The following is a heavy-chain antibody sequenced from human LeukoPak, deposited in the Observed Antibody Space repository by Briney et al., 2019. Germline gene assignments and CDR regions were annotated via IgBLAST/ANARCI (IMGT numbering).Heavy chain of an antibody. CDR2: IYSGGST. D-gene: IGHD5-18*01. CDR1: GFTFSSYW. V-gene: IGHV3-53*01. J-gene: IGHJ4*02. CDR3: AREVRDGGYSPLFDY. Sequence: GGSLRLSCAASGFTFSSYWMHWVRQAPGKGLEWVSVIYSGGSTYYADSVKGRFTISRDNSKNTLYLQMNSLRAEDTAVYYCAREVRDGGYSPLFDYWGQGTLVTVSS.